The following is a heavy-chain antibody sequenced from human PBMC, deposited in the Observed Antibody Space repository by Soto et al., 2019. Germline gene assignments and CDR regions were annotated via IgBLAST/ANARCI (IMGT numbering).Heavy chain of an antibody. V-gene: IGHV1-18*04. CDR1: GYTFTSYG. J-gene: IGHJ4*02. D-gene: IGHD3-22*01. CDR3: ARDYYDREQSYSFDY. Sequence: ASVKVSCQASGYTFTSYGISWVRQAPGQGLEWMGWISAYNGNTNYAQKLQGRVTMTTDTSTSTAYMELRSLRSEDTAVYYCARDYYDREQSYSFDYWGQGTLVTVSS. CDR2: ISAYNGNT.